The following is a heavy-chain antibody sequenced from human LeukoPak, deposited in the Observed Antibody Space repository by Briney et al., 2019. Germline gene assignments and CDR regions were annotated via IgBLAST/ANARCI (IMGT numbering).Heavy chain of an antibody. CDR1: GYTFTSYG. CDR3: ARDLGTSQLVVWFDP. V-gene: IGHV1-18*01. Sequence: GASVKVSCKASGYTFTSYGISWVRQAPGQGLEWMGWISAYNGNTNYAQKLQGRVTMTTDTSTSTAYMELRSLRSDDTAVYYCARDLGTSQLVVWFDPWGQGTLVTVSS. D-gene: IGHD6-6*01. J-gene: IGHJ5*02. CDR2: ISAYNGNT.